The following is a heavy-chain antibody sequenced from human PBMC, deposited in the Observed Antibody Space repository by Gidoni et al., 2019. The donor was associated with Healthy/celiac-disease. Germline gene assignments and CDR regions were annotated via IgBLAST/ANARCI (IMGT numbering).Heavy chain of an antibody. CDR3: AKDQGWLYLDYYFDY. V-gene: IGHV3-30*18. CDR2: ISYDGSNK. Sequence: QVQLVESGGGVVQPGRSLRLSCAASGFTFSSYGMPWVRQAPGKGLEWVAVISYDGSNKYYADSVKGRFTISRDNSKNTLYLQMNSLRAEDTAVYYCAKDQGWLYLDYYFDYWGQGTLVTVSS. CDR1: GFTFSSYG. J-gene: IGHJ4*02. D-gene: IGHD3-9*01.